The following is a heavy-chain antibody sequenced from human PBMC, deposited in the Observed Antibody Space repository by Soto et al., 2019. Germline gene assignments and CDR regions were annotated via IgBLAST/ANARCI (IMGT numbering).Heavy chain of an antibody. V-gene: IGHV5-51*01. CDR3: ARLMGTDILTGYYASDAFDI. CDR2: IYPGDSDT. D-gene: IGHD3-9*01. J-gene: IGHJ3*02. CDR1: GYSFTSYW. Sequence: LKISFKGSGYSFTSYWIGWVRQMPGKGLEWMGIIYPGDSDTRYSPSFQGQVTISADKSISTAYLQWSSLKASDTAMYYCARLMGTDILTGYYASDAFDIWGQVTMVTVSS.